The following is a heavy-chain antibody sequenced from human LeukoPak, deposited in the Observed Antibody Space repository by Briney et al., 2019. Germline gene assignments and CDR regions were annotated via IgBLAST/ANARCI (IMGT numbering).Heavy chain of an antibody. J-gene: IGHJ4*02. D-gene: IGHD3-10*01. V-gene: IGHV3-30*03. CDR1: GRPFSSSI. CDR2: MSFDGSQ. Sequence: GGSLRLSCALSGRPFSSSIMHWVRQAPGKGLEWVAGMSFDGSQYYVDSVKGRFTISRDNSKNTLYLQMNSLRAEDTAVYYCARDAITMVRGVIAYWGQGTLVTVSS. CDR3: ARDAITMVRGVIAY.